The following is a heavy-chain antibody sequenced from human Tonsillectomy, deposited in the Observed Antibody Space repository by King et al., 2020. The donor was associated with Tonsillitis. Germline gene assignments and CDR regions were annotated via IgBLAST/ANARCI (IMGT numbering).Heavy chain of an antibody. D-gene: IGHD5-24*01. V-gene: IGHV1-2*02. CDR2: INPNSGDT. J-gene: IGHJ4*02. Sequence: VQLVESGAEVKKPGASVKVSCKASGYTFTGYYIHWVRQAPGQGLEWMGWINPNSGDTNYTQKFQGRVTMTRDTSISTAYMELSRLRSDDTAVYYCAREQSLQDTIDYWGQGTLVTVSS. CDR3: AREQSLQDTIDY. CDR1: GYTFTGYY.